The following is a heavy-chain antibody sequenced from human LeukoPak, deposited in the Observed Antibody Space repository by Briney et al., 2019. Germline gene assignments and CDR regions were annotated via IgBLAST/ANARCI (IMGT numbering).Heavy chain of an antibody. CDR3: ARSVVVAASFDY. Sequence: GGSLRLSCAASGFTFSSYAMHWVRQAPGKGLEYVSAISSNGGSTYYANSVKGRFTISGDNSKNTLYLQMGSLRAEDMAVYYCARSVVVAASFDYWGQGTLVTVSS. CDR2: ISSNGGST. V-gene: IGHV3-64*01. J-gene: IGHJ4*02. CDR1: GFTFSSYA. D-gene: IGHD2-15*01.